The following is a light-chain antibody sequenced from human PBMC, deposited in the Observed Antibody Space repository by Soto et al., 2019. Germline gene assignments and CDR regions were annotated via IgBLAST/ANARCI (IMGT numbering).Light chain of an antibody. CDR3: SSYTSSSTRV. Sequence: QLVLTQPASVSGSPGQSITISCTGTSSDVGGYNYVSWYQQHPGKAPKLMIYDVSNRPSGVSTRFSGSKSGNTASLTISGLQAEDEADYYCSSYTSSSTRVVGGGTKLTVL. CDR1: SSDVGGYNY. V-gene: IGLV2-14*01. CDR2: DVS. J-gene: IGLJ2*01.